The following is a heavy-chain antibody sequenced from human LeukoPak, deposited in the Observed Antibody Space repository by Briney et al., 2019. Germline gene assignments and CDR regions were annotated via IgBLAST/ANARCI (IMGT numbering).Heavy chain of an antibody. CDR2: IKSKTDGVTT. J-gene: IGHJ4*02. V-gene: IGHV3-15*01. CDR1: GFTFSNAW. Sequence: PGGSLRLSCAASGFTFSNAWMSRVRQAPGKGLEWVGRIKSKTDGVTTDYAAHVKGRFTISRDDSKNTLYLQMNSLKTEDAAVYYCTTPGSLSPFDYWGQGTLVTVSS. CDR3: TTPGSLSPFDY. D-gene: IGHD1-26*01.